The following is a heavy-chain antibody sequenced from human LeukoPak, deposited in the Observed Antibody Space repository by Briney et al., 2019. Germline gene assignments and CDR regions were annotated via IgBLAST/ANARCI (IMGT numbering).Heavy chain of an antibody. Sequence: ASVKVSCKASGYTFISYYLYWVRLAPGQGLEWMGIINPSGGSTNYAQKFQGRVTMTRDTSTSTVYMELSSLRSEDTAVYYCARGPRITLVRGGRWYYYMDVWGKGTTVTISS. CDR1: GYTFISYY. V-gene: IGHV1-46*01. CDR2: INPSGGST. CDR3: ARGPRITLVRGGRWYYYMDV. J-gene: IGHJ6*03. D-gene: IGHD3-10*01.